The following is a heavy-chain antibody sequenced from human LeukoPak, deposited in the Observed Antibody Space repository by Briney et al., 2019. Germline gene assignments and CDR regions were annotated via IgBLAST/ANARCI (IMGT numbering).Heavy chain of an antibody. D-gene: IGHD2-15*01. J-gene: IGHJ6*02. CDR3: ARGRCSGGSCYSVYRHRHGMDV. V-gene: IGHV1-8*01. CDR1: GYTFTSYD. CDR2: MNPNSGNT. Sequence: RASVKVSCKASGYTFTSYDINWVRQATGQGLEWMGWMNPNSGNTGYAQKFQGRVTMTRNTSISTAYMELSSLRSEDTAVYYCARGRCSGGSCYSVYRHRHGMDVWGQGTTVTVSS.